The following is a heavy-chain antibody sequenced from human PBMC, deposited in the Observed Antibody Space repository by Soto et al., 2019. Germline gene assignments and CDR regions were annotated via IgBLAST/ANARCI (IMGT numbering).Heavy chain of an antibody. CDR2: LNPNSGDT. V-gene: IGHV1-8*01. J-gene: IGHJ4*02. CDR3: ATAGGGWYLY. Sequence: QVQLVQSGAEVKKPGASVKVSCKASGYTFSSYDINWVRQATGQGLAWMGWLNPNSGDTGYAQKFRGRVTLTRNTSINTAYIELSSLTSDDTAVYYCATAGGGWYLYWGQGTLVTVSS. CDR1: GYTFSSYD. D-gene: IGHD6-19*01.